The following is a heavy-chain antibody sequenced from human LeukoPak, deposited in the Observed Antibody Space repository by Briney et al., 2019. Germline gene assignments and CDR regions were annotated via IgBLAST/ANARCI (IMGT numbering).Heavy chain of an antibody. V-gene: IGHV3-66*01. CDR2: IYSGGST. D-gene: IGHD3-22*01. Sequence: PGGSLRLSCAASGFTVSSNYMSWVRQAPGKGLEWVSVIYSGGSTYYADSVKGRFTISRDNSKNTLYLQMNSLRAEDTAVYYCARSYYYDSSFDYWGQGTLVTVSS. J-gene: IGHJ4*02. CDR1: GFTVSSNY. CDR3: ARSYYYDSSFDY.